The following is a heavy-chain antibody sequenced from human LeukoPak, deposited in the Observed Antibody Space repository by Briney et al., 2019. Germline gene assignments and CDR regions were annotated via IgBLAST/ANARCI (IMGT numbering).Heavy chain of an antibody. V-gene: IGHV3-20*01. CDR2: INWNGGST. CDR1: GFTFDDYG. J-gene: IGHJ4*02. Sequence: PGGSLRLSCAASGFTFDDYGLSWVRQVPGKGLEWVSGINWNGGSTGYADSVKGRFTISRDNAKNSLYLQMNSLRAEDTALYHCARFIRGREYSYGKTYYFDYWGQGTLVTVSS. D-gene: IGHD5-18*01. CDR3: ARFIRGREYSYGKTYYFDY.